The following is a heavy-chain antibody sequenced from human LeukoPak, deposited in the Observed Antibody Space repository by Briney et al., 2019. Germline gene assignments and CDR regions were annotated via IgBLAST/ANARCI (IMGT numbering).Heavy chain of an antibody. CDR2: IYTSGST. D-gene: IGHD3-9*01. CDR3: AREYYDILTGYYSPSDWFDP. V-gene: IGHV4-4*07. Sequence: SETLSLTCTGSGGSISSYYWSWIRQPAGKGLEWIGRIYTSGSTNYNPSLKSRVTMSVDTSKNQFCLKLSSVTAADTAVYYCAREYYDILTGYYSPSDWFDPWGQGTLVTVSS. J-gene: IGHJ5*02. CDR1: GGSISSYY.